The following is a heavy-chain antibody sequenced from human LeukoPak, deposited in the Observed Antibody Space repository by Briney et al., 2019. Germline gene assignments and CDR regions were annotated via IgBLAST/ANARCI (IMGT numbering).Heavy chain of an antibody. CDR1: GYTFTSYY. D-gene: IGHD3-10*01. J-gene: IGHJ4*02. CDR3: ARVMVRGVAKYYFDY. CDR2: INPNSGGT. Sequence: ASVKVSCKASGYTFTSYYMHWVRQAPGQGLEWMGWINPNSGGTNYAQKFQGRVTMTRDTSISTAYMELSRLRSDDTAVYYCARVMVRGVAKYYFDYWGQGTLVTVSS. V-gene: IGHV1-2*02.